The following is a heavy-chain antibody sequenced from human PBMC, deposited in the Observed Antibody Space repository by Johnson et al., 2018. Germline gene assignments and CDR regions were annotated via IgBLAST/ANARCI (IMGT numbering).Heavy chain of an antibody. CDR2: ISRSGGST. CDR3: ARVGRYYDSSGYLTDAFDI. D-gene: IGHD3-22*01. J-gene: IGHJ3*02. CDR1: GFTFSSYV. Sequence: VQSGRSLRLSCAASGFTFSSYVMSWVRQAPGKGLEWVSAISRSGGSTYYADSVKGRFTIPRDNSKNTLHLQMNSLRAEDTAVYYCARVGRYYDSSGYLTDAFDIWGQGTMVTVSS. V-gene: IGHV3-23*01.